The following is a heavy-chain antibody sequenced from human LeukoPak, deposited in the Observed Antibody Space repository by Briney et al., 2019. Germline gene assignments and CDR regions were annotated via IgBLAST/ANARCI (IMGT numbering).Heavy chain of an antibody. CDR1: GYTFTSYG. CDR2: ISAYNGNT. CDR3: ARDLLLWFGELAGY. Sequence: GASVKVSCKASGYTFTSYGISWVRQAPGQGLEWMGWISAYNGNTNYAPKLQGRVTMTTDTSTSTAYMELRSLRSDDTAVYYCARDLLLWFGELAGYWGQGTLVTVSS. J-gene: IGHJ4*02. D-gene: IGHD3-10*01. V-gene: IGHV1-18*01.